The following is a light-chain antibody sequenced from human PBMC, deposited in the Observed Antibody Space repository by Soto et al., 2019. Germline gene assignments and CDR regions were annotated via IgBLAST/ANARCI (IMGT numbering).Light chain of an antibody. CDR2: GAS. V-gene: IGKV3D-20*02. CDR3: QQRSNWPPGT. CDR1: QSVSNRY. Sequence: PGARAPLSCLASQSVSNRYLAWYQQKPGQAPRLLIYGASSRATGIPDRFSGSGSGTDFTLTISRLHPEDFAVYYCQQRSNWPPGTFGQGTKVDIK. J-gene: IGKJ1*01.